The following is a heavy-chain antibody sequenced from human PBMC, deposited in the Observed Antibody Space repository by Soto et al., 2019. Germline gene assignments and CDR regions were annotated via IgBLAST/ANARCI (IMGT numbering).Heavy chain of an antibody. CDR3: ASELRRENVGQIDY. J-gene: IGHJ4*02. Sequence: PSETLSLTCTVSGGSISSYYWSWIRQPAGKGLEWIGRIYTSGSTNYNPSLKSRVTMSVDTSKNQFSLKLSSVTAADTAVYYCASELRRENVGQIDYWGQGTLVTVSS. CDR2: IYTSGST. CDR1: GGSISSYY. D-gene: IGHD1-26*01. V-gene: IGHV4-4*07.